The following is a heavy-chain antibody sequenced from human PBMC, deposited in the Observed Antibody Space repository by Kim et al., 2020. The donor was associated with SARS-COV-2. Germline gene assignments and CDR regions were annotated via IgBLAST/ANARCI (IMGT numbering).Heavy chain of an antibody. CDR3: EGSRYFDWQFEY. CDR1: GFTFSNYA. V-gene: IGHV3-23*01. J-gene: IGHJ1*01. D-gene: IGHD3-9*01. CDR2: ISEGGSGT. Sequence: GGSLRLSCAVSGFTFSNYAMSWVRQAPGKGLEWVSAISEGGSGTYYAASVKGRFTISRDNSKNTLYLQMNSLRAEDTAVYYCEGSRYFDWQFEYWGQGILVTVS.